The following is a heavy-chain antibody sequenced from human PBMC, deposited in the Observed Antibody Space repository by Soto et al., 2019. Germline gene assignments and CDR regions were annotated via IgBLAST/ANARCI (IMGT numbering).Heavy chain of an antibody. J-gene: IGHJ6*02. D-gene: IGHD6-19*01. V-gene: IGHV1-2*02. CDR3: ARSSGSYSYYGLDV. CDR2: INPKNGDT. CDR1: GYTLTDYY. Sequence: GASVKVSCKPSGYTLTDYYIHWVRQAPGQGPEWMGWINPKNGDTKSAQNFQGRVTMTRDMSVTTAYLDLSSLTSDDTAQYYCARSSGSYSYYGLDVWGQGTTVTVSS.